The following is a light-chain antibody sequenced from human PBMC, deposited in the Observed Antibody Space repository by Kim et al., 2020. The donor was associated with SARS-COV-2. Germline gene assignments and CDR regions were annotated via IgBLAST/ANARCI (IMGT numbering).Light chain of an antibody. CDR3: QQRFNWPLT. CDR2: DSS. Sequence: FTPGKRATLSCRASHSVSNYFAWYQQKPGQAPRLLLYDSSNRATGIPARFSGSGSGTDCTLTISSLEPEDFAIYYCQQRFNWPLTFGGGTKVDIK. CDR1: HSVSNY. V-gene: IGKV3-11*01. J-gene: IGKJ4*01.